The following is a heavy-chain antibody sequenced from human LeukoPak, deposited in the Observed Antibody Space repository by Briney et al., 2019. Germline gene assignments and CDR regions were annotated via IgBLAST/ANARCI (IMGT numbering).Heavy chain of an antibody. Sequence: SETLSLTCAVYGGSFSGYYWSWIRQPPGKGLEWIGEINHSGSTNYNPSLKSRVTISVDTSKNQFSLKLSSVTAADTAVDYCARHYGSGSYYRNAYFDYWGQGTLVTVSS. CDR1: GGSFSGYY. CDR2: INHSGST. D-gene: IGHD3-10*01. CDR3: ARHYGSGSYYRNAYFDY. V-gene: IGHV4-34*01. J-gene: IGHJ4*02.